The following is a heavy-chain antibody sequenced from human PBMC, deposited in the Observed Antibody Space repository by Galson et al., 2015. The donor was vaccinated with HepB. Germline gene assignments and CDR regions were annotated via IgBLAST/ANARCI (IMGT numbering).Heavy chain of an antibody. D-gene: IGHD5-18*01. V-gene: IGHV1-69*13. J-gene: IGHJ4*02. CDR1: GGTFSSYT. CDR3: ARVPHPNSYGDY. CDR2: IIVIFGTA. Sequence: SVKVSCKASGGTFSSYTISWVRQAPGQGLEWMGGIIVIFGTANYAQKFQGRVTITADESTNTAYMELSSLRSEDTAVYYCARVPHPNSYGDYWGQGTLVTVSS.